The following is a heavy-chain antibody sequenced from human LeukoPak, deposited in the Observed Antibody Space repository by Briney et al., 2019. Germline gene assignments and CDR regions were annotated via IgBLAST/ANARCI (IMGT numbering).Heavy chain of an antibody. D-gene: IGHD5-18*01. CDR1: GFTFSSYG. V-gene: IGHV3-30*18. CDR3: AKERGYSYGLLYFDY. J-gene: IGHJ4*02. Sequence: GGSLRLSCAASGFTFSSYGMHWVRQAPGKGLEWVAVISYDGSNKYYADSVKGRLTISRDNSKNTLYLQMSSLRAEDTAVYYCAKERGYSYGLLYFDYWGQGTLVTVSS. CDR2: ISYDGSNK.